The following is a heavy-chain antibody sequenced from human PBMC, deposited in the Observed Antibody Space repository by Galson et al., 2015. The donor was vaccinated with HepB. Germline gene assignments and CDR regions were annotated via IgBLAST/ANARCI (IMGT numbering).Heavy chain of an antibody. D-gene: IGHD3-3*01. Sequence: SVKVSCKASGGTFSSYAISWVRQAPGQGLEWMGGIIPIFGTANYAQKFQGRVTITADKSTSTAYMELSSLRSEDTAVYYCARARERFLEWPYYYYGMDVWGQGTTVTVSS. CDR3: ARARERFLEWPYYYYGMDV. CDR1: GGTFSSYA. V-gene: IGHV1-69*06. CDR2: IIPIFGTA. J-gene: IGHJ6*02.